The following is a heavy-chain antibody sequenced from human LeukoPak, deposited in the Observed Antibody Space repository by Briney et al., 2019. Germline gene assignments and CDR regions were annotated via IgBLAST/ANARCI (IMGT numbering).Heavy chain of an antibody. CDR1: GFTFSSNY. D-gene: IGHD3-9*01. CDR3: ARGADSGYSSDN. CDR2: INSDGRST. J-gene: IGHJ4*02. Sequence: PGGSLRLSCAASGFTFSSNYMSWVRQAPGKGLVWVSRINSDGRSTNYADSVKGRFTISRDNAKNTLYLQMNSLRAEDTAVYYCARGADSGYSSDNWGQGTLVSVSS. V-gene: IGHV3-74*01.